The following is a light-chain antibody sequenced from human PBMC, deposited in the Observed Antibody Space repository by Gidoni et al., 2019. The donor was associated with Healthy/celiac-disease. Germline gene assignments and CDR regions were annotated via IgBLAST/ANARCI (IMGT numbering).Light chain of an antibody. J-gene: IGLJ2*01. CDR1: SSDVGGYNY. V-gene: IGLV2-14*01. Sequence: QSALTQPASVSWSPRQSITISCTGTSSDVGGYNYVSWYQQHPGKAPNLMIYEVSNRPSGVSNRFSGSKSGNTASLTISGLQAEDEADYYCSSYTSSSIVVFGGGTKLTVL. CDR2: EVS. CDR3: SSYTSSSIVV.